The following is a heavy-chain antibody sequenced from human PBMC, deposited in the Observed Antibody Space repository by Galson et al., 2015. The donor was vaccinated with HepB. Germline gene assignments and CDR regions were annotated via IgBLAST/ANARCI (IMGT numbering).Heavy chain of an antibody. CDR2: ISGSSSTI. CDR3: ARDYYGSGSFGGDAFDI. V-gene: IGHV3-48*04. Sequence: SLRLSCAASGFTFSSYSMNWVRQAPGKGLEWVPYISGSSSTIFYANSVKGRFTISRDNAKNSLYLQMNSLRAEDTAVYYCARDYYGSGSFGGDAFDIWGQGTMVTVSS. J-gene: IGHJ3*02. D-gene: IGHD3-10*01. CDR1: GFTFSSYS.